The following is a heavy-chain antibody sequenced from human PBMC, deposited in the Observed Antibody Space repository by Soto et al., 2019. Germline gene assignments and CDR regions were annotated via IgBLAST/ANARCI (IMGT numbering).Heavy chain of an antibody. D-gene: IGHD4-17*01. CDR2: IYDSGST. V-gene: IGHV4-30-4*01. Sequence: QLQLRESGPGLVKPSETLSLTCTVSGGSISGGVGGLYYWSWIRQPPGKGLEWIGYIYDSGSTYYNPHLKRRVTISVATSKNQFSLRLSSVTAADTAVYYCAREVIPLTTDWYFDLWGRGTLVTVSS. CDR1: GGSISGGVGGLYY. CDR3: AREVIPLTTDWYFDL. J-gene: IGHJ2*01.